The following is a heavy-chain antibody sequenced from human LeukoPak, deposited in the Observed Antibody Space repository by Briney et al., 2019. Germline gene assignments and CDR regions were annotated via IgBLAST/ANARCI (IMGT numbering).Heavy chain of an antibody. CDR3: ANSIAAAGTDY. V-gene: IGHV1-69*13. CDR1: GGTFSSYA. D-gene: IGHD6-13*01. Sequence: SVKVSCKASGGTFSSYAISWVRQAPGQGLEWMGGIIPIFSTANYAQKFQGRVTITADESTSTAYMELSSLRSEDTAVYYCANSIAAAGTDYWGQGTLVTVSS. J-gene: IGHJ4*02. CDR2: IIPIFSTA.